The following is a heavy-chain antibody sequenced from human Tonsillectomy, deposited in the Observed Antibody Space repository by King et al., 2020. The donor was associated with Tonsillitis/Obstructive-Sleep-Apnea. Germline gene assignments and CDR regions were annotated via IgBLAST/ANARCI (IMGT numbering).Heavy chain of an antibody. J-gene: IGHJ6*02. CDR1: GYSFTSYW. D-gene: IGHD6-19*01. CDR2: IDPSDSYT. V-gene: IGHV5-10-1*03. Sequence: VQLVESGAEVKKPGESLRISCKASGYSFTSYWINWVRQMPGKGLEWMGRIDPSDSYTNYSPSFQGHVTISADKSISTAYLQWSSLQASDTAMYYCARPHSSGWYYYGMDVWGQGTTVTVSS. CDR3: ARPHSSGWYYYGMDV.